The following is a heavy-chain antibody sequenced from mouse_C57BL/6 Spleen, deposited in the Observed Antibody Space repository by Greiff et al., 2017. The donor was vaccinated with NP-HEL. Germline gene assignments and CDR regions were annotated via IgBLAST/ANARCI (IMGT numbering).Heavy chain of an antibody. CDR1: GFTFSDAW. J-gene: IGHJ3*01. V-gene: IGHV6-6*01. CDR3: TTVDYDYDGFAY. Sequence: EVKLMESGGGLVQPGGSMKLSCAASGFTFSDAWMDWVRQSPEKGLEWVAEIRNKANNHATYYAESVKGRFTISRDDSKSSVYLQMNSLRAEDTGIYYCTTVDYDYDGFAYWGQGTLVTVSA. CDR2: IRNKANNHAT. D-gene: IGHD2-4*01.